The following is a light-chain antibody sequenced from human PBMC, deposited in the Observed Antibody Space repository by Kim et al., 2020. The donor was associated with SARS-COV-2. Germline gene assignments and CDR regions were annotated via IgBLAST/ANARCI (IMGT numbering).Light chain of an antibody. CDR3: HQYHTWPYS. CDR2: GAS. J-gene: IGKJ2*03. Sequence: CASPAETVPLSCRATESVSTSLARNQQRPGQAPTLLIYGASTRATGIPARFTGSGSGSQFTLTIRGLQSEDFAVYHCHQYHTWPYSFGRGTKLEI. CDR1: ESVSTS. V-gene: IGKV3-15*01.